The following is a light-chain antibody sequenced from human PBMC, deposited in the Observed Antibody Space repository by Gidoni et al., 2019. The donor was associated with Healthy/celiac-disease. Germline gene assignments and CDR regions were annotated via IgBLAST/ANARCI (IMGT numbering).Light chain of an antibody. CDR2: AAS. J-gene: IGKJ5*01. CDR3: QPSYRTLLP. CDR1: QSISSY. V-gene: IGKV1-39*01. Sequence: DIQMTQAPSSLSASVGDRVTITCRASQSISSYLNWYQQKPGKAPKLLIYAASSLQSGVPSRFSGSGSVPDFTLTISRLQPEDFAPYYCQPSYRTLLPFGQGTRLEIK.